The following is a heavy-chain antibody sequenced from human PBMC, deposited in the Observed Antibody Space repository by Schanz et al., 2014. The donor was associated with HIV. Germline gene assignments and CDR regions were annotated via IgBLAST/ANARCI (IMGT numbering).Heavy chain of an antibody. CDR1: GVTFNGYA. CDR2: IIPVVGTE. J-gene: IGHJ4*02. D-gene: IGHD3-22*01. Sequence: QVQLVQSGAEVKKPGSSVKVSCKASGVTFNGYAISWVRQAPGQGLEGMGGIIPVVGTEDYAQKLQGRVTITADESAGTAYMELSSLRSEDTAVYYCARGYYFDSSGDYYNYYFDYWGQGTLVTVSS. V-gene: IGHV1-69*01. CDR3: ARGYYFDSSGDYYNYYFDY.